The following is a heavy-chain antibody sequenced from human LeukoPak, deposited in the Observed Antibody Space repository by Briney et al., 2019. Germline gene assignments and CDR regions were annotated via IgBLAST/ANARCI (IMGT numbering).Heavy chain of an antibody. V-gene: IGHV3-30-3*01. CDR1: GFTFSSYA. CDR3: ATLIAAAGYNWFDP. Sequence: GGSLRLSCAASGFTFSSYAMHWVRQAPGKGLEWVAVISYDGSNKYYADSVKGRFTISRDNSKNTLYLQMNSLRAEDTAVYYCATLIAAAGYNWFDPWGQGTLVTVSS. CDR2: ISYDGSNK. D-gene: IGHD6-13*01. J-gene: IGHJ5*02.